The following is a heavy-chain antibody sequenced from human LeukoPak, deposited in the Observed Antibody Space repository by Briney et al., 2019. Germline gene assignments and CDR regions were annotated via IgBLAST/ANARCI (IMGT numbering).Heavy chain of an antibody. Sequence: ASVKVSCKASGYTFTSYGISWVRQAPGHGLEWMGWIRAYNGNTNYEQKLQRRVTMTTETYTSTTYMELKSLSSDDTAVYYCARDRGYSYGPSFDYWGQGTLVTVSS. J-gene: IGHJ4*02. V-gene: IGHV1-18*01. D-gene: IGHD5-18*01. CDR3: ARDRGYSYGPSFDY. CDR2: IRAYNGNT. CDR1: GYTFTSYG.